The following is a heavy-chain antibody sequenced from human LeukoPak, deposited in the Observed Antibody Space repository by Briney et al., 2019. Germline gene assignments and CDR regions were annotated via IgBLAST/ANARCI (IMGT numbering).Heavy chain of an antibody. V-gene: IGHV4-59*02. CDR3: AKVASGGAKFDY. Sequence: PAETLSLTCAAFGGSVNGYDWSWIRQPPGKGLEWMAYIHSSGSTNYNPSLKSRLTASVAPSTNQFSLNVRYVTAADTAVYYCAKVASGGAKFDYWGQGTLVTVSS. CDR2: IHSSGST. J-gene: IGHJ4*02. CDR1: GGSVNGYD. D-gene: IGHD3-10*01.